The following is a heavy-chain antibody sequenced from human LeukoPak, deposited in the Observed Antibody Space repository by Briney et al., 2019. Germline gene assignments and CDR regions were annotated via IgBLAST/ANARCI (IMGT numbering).Heavy chain of an antibody. CDR1: GFTFDDYA. J-gene: IGHJ4*02. D-gene: IGHD2-21*02. CDR3: ARGGTTYCGGDCLNYFDY. CDR2: INSDGSSA. Sequence: PGGSLRLSCAASGFTFDDYAMHWVRQAPGKGLEWVSRINSDGSSASYADSVKGRFTISRDNAKNTLYLQMNSLRAEDTAVYYCARGGTTYCGGDCLNYFDYWGQGTLVTVSS. V-gene: IGHV3-74*01.